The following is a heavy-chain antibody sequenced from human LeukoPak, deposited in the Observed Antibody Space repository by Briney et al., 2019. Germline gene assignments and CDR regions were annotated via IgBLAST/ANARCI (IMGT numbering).Heavy chain of an antibody. V-gene: IGHV1-18*01. CDR2: INPYNGNT. J-gene: IGHJ4*02. D-gene: IGHD1-1*01. CDR3: ARGDNWNDGDY. CDR1: GYTFTSYD. Sequence: ASVKVSCKASGYTFTSYDITWVRQAPGQGLEWMGWINPYNGNTNYAQKVQDRVTMTTDTSTSTAYMELRSLTSDDTAVYYCARGDNWNDGDYWGQGTLVTVSS.